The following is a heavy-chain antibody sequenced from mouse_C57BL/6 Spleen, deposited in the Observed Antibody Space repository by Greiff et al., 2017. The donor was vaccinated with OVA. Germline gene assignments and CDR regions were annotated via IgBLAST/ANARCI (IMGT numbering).Heavy chain of an antibody. CDR3: ANPITTVDAMDY. D-gene: IGHD1-1*01. J-gene: IGHJ4*01. Sequence: VMLVESGPGLVQPSQSLSITCTVSGFSLTSYGVHWVRQSPGKGLEWLGVIWRGGSTDYNAAFMSRLSITKDNSKSQVFFKMNSLQADDSAIYYCANPITTVDAMDYWGQGTSVTVSS. CDR2: IWRGGST. V-gene: IGHV2-5*01. CDR1: GFSLTSYG.